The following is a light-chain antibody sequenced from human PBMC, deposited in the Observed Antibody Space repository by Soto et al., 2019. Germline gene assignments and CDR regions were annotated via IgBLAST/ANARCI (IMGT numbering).Light chain of an antibody. CDR1: QNINNY. Sequence: DIQMTQSPSSLSASVGDRVTITCQASQNINNYLNWYQQKPGRAPKLLIYDASNLEAGVPSRFRGSGSGTDFTFTISHLQPEAIAKYYCQQYENLPTFGQGTRLEIK. CDR2: DAS. CDR3: QQYENLPT. V-gene: IGKV1-33*01. J-gene: IGKJ5*01.